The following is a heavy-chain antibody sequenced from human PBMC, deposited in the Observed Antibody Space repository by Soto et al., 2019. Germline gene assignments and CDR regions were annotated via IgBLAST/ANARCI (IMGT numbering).Heavy chain of an antibody. J-gene: IGHJ5*02. CDR2: ISSSSSYI. CDR3: AMLGKMDWFDP. CDR1: GFTFSSHS. V-gene: IGHV3-21*01. Sequence: KPGGSLRLSCAASGFTFSSHSMNWVRQAPGKGLEWVSSISSSSSYIYYADSVKGRFTISRDNAKNSLYLQMNSLRAEDTAVYYCAMLGKMDWFDPWGQGTLVTVSS. D-gene: IGHD2-8*01.